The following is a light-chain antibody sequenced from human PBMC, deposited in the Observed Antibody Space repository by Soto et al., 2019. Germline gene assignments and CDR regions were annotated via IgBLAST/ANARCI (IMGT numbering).Light chain of an antibody. CDR2: GTS. CDR3: QQYGSSRETWT. J-gene: IGKJ1*01. CDR1: QSVSTH. Sequence: EVVMTQSPATLSVSPGEGATLSCRASQSVSTHLAWYQQIPGQAPRLLIYGTSTRAAGIPARFSGSGSGTDFTLTISRLEPEDFAVYYCQQYGSSRETWTFGQGTKVDIK. V-gene: IGKV3-15*01.